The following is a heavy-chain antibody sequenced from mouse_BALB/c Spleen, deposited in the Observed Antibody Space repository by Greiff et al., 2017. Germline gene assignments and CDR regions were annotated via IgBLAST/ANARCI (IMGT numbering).Heavy chain of an antibody. CDR1: GYTFTSYT. CDR2: INPSSGYT. J-gene: IGHJ3*01. V-gene: IGHV1-4*01. D-gene: IGHD2-2*01. Sequence: VQLQQSGAELARPGASVKMSCKASGYTFTSYTMHWVKQRPGQGLEWIGYINPSSGYTNYNQKFKDKATLTADKSSSTAYMQLNSVTSEDSAVYYGASSWYGCDEAWIDYWGQGTLVTVSA. CDR3: ASSWYGCDEAWIDY.